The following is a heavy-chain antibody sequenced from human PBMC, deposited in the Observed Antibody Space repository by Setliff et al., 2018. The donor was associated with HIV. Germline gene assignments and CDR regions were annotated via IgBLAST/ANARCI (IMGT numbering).Heavy chain of an antibody. Sequence: ASVKVSCKASGYTFTSYYMHWVRQAPGQGLEWMGIINPSGGSTSYAQKFQGRVTMTADTSIQTAYMELSSVRPEDTAVYYCQFGSSYWGLGTLVTVSS. CDR1: GYTFTSYY. CDR2: INPSGGST. J-gene: IGHJ4*02. D-gene: IGHD3-16*01. CDR3: QFGSSY. V-gene: IGHV1-46*01.